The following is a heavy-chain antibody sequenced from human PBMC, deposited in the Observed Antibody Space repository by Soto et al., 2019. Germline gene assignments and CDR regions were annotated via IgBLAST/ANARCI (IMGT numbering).Heavy chain of an antibody. CDR2: ISGSGGST. J-gene: IGHJ4*02. CDR3: ARPLDPSVRFYYFDY. V-gene: IGHV3-23*01. Sequence: GGSLRLSCTASGFTFSSYAMSWVRQAPGKGLEWVSAISGSGGSTYYADSVKGRFTISRDNSKNTLYLQMNSLRAEDTAVYYCARPLDPSVRFYYFDYWGQGTLVTVSS. CDR1: GFTFSSYA. D-gene: IGHD1-1*01.